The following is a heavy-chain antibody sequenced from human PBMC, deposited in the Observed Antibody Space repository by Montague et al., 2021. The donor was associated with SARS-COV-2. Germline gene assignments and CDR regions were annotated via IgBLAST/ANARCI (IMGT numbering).Heavy chain of an antibody. CDR3: ARVASEHTATAPDY. CDR2: ISMSETRK. CDR1: GFTFSRYS. J-gene: IGHJ4*02. V-gene: IGHV3-48*04. Sequence: SLRLSCAAAGFTFSRYSMNWVRQAPGKGLEWISYISMSETRKQYEDSVKGRFTISRDNARNSLYLQMRSLTGGDTAVYYCARVASEHTATAPDYWGQGTLVTVSS. D-gene: IGHD5-18*01.